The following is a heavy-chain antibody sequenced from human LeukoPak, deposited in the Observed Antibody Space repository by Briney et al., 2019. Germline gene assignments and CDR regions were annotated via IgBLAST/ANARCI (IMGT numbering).Heavy chain of an antibody. Sequence: ASVKVSCKASGYTFTSYDINWVRQATGQGLEWMGIINPSGGSTSYAQKFQGRVTMTRDTSTSTVYMELSSLRSEDTAVYYCARGGSYPIKDYYYYYGMDVWGQGTTVTVSS. D-gene: IGHD1-26*01. CDR3: ARGGSYPIKDYYYYYGMDV. V-gene: IGHV1-46*01. J-gene: IGHJ6*02. CDR2: INPSGGST. CDR1: GYTFTSYD.